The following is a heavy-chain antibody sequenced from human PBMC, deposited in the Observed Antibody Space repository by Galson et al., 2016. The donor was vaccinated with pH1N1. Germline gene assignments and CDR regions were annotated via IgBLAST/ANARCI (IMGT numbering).Heavy chain of an antibody. Sequence: SLRLSCAASGFTFSSFWMHWVRQVPGKGLVWVSRISTEGSSASYADSVKGRFTISRDNARSTLYLEMNSLTAEDTALYCCARVRLILPGDPTGYFDLWGQGALVTVSS. J-gene: IGHJ4*02. V-gene: IGHV3-74*01. CDR3: ARVRLILPGDPTGYFDL. D-gene: IGHD7-27*01. CDR2: ISTEGSSA. CDR1: GFTFSSFW.